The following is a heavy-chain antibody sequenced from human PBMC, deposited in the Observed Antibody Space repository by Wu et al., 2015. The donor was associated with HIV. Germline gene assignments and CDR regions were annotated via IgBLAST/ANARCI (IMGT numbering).Heavy chain of an antibody. Sequence: QVQLVQSGAEVKKPGSSVKVSCKASGGTFSSYAISWVRQAPGQGLEWMGIINPSGGSTSYAQKFQGRVTMTRDTSTSTVYMELSSLRSEDTAVYYCARSGDIVVVPAAYIDYWGQGTLVTVSS. CDR2: INPSGGST. CDR3: ARSGDIVVVPAAYIDY. V-gene: IGHV1-46*03. CDR1: GGTFSSYA. D-gene: IGHD2-2*01. J-gene: IGHJ4*02.